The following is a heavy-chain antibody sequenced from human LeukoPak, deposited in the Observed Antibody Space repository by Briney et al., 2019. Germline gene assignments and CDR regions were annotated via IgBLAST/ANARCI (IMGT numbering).Heavy chain of an antibody. D-gene: IGHD3-9*01. CDR1: GGSISSSSYY. CDR2: IYYSGST. V-gene: IGHV4-39*07. J-gene: IGHJ3*02. Sequence: SETLSLTCTVSGGSISSSSYYWGWIRQPPGKGLEWIGSIYYSGSTYYNPSLKSRVTISVDTSKNQFSLKLSSVTAADTAVYYCASRLRYFDWSRGAFDIWGQGTMVTVSS. CDR3: ASRLRYFDWSRGAFDI.